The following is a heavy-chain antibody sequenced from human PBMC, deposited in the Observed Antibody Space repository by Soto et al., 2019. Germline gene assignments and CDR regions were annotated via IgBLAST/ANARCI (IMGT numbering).Heavy chain of an antibody. CDR1: GFTFTNYA. D-gene: IGHD6-13*01. CDR2: IGGGSGST. Sequence: EVQLLESGGGFVQPGGSLRLSCAASGFTFTNYALSWVRQAPGKGLEWVSTIGGGSGSTSYADSVKGRFCISRENSKNTLYLQMSSLRAEDTALYYCATRMYSTSWYYFVSWGQGTLVTVSS. V-gene: IGHV3-23*01. CDR3: ATRMYSTSWYYFVS. J-gene: IGHJ4*02.